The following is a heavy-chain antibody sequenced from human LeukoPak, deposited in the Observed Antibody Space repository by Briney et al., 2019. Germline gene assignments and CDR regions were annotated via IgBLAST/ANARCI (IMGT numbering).Heavy chain of an antibody. CDR1: GFTFTSAW. D-gene: IGHD1-20*01. CDR2: IKSKTNGGTT. CDR3: TTDPTLYNWKRNDY. V-gene: IGHV3-15*01. J-gene: IGHJ4*02. Sequence: PGGSLRLSCAASGFTFTSAWMSWVRQAPGKGLEWVGRIKSKTNGGTTDYAAPVKGRFTISRDDSKDTLYLQMNSLKTEDTAVYYCTTDPTLYNWKRNDYWGQGTLVTVSS.